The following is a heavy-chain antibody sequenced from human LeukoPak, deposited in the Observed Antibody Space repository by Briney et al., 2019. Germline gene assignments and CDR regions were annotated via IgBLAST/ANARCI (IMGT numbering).Heavy chain of an antibody. CDR1: GFTFRSYA. Sequence: GGSLRLSCAASGFTFRSYAMNWVRQAPGKGLEWVSGISWNSGSIGYADSAKGRFTISRDNAKNSLYLQMNSLRAEDTALYYCAKGYRKGRWLPLDYWGQGTLVTVSS. J-gene: IGHJ4*02. CDR2: ISWNSGSI. V-gene: IGHV3-9*01. CDR3: AKGYRKGRWLPLDY. D-gene: IGHD5-24*01.